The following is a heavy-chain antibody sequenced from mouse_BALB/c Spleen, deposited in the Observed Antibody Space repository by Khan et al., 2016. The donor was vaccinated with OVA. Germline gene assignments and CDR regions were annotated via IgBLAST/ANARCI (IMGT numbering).Heavy chain of an antibody. D-gene: IGHD2-4*01. J-gene: IGHJ3*01. CDR2: ISYSGNT. CDR1: GYSITSEYT. Sequence: EVQLQESGPGLVKPSQSLSLTYTVTGYSITSEYTWNWIRQFPGNKLEWMGFISYSGNTRYNPSLKSRISITRDTSKNQFFLQLNSVTSEDTATYYCARKDYYDYDPFPYWGQGTLVTVSA. V-gene: IGHV3-2*02. CDR3: ARKDYYDYDPFPY.